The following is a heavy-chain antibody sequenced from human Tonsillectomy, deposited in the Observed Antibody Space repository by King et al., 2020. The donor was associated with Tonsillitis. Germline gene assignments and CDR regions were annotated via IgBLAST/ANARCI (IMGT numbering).Heavy chain of an antibody. CDR3: ARGFHHRAGAGREEERWCDL. V-gene: IGHV3-21*01. Sequence: VQLVESGGGLVKPGGSLRLSCAASGFTFSSYSMNWVRQAPGKGLEWVSSIISSSSYIYYADSVKGRFTISRDNAKNSLYLQMNSLRAEDTAVYYCARGFHHRAGAGREEERWCDLWGQGTLVTVSS. D-gene: IGHD6-13*01. CDR2: IISSSSYI. J-gene: IGHJ5*02. CDR1: GFTFSSYS.